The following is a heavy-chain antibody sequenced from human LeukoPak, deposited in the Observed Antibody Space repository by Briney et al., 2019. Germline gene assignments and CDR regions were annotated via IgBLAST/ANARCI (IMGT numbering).Heavy chain of an antibody. V-gene: IGHV4-4*07. Sequence: SETLSLTCTVSGGSISSYYWSWIRQPAGKGLEWIGRIYTSGSTNYNPSLKSRVTISVDTSKNQFSLKLSSVTAADTAVYYCARHIFGVYVQRWFDPWGQGTLVTVSS. D-gene: IGHD5/OR15-5a*01. CDR3: ARHIFGVYVQRWFDP. J-gene: IGHJ5*02. CDR1: GGSISSYY. CDR2: IYTSGST.